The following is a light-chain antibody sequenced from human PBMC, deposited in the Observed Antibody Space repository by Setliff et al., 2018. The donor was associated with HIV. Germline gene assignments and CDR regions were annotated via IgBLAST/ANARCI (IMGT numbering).Light chain of an antibody. CDR2: EVS. Sequence: QSALTQPASVSGSPGQSITISCTGISSDVGSYNLVSWYQQHPGKAPKLMIYEVSKRPSGVSNRFSGSKSDNTASLTISGLQAEDEADYYCCSYAGTSAHVVFGGGTQLTVL. CDR1: SSDVGSYNL. J-gene: IGLJ2*01. V-gene: IGLV2-23*02. CDR3: CSYAGTSAHVV.